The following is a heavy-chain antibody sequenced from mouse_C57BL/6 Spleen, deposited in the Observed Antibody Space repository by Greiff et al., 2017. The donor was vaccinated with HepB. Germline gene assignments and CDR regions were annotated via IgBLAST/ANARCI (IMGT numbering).Heavy chain of an antibody. J-gene: IGHJ1*03. CDR2: IDPSDSET. CDR1: GYTFTSYW. CDR3: ARSGYSNYVYWYFDV. V-gene: IGHV1-52*01. D-gene: IGHD2-5*01. Sequence: VQLQQPGAELVRPGSSVKLSCKASGYTFTSYWMHWVKQRPIQGLEWIGNIDPSDSETHYNQKFKDKATLTVDKSSSTAYMQLSSLTSEDSAVYYCARSGYSNYVYWYFDVWGTETTVTVSS.